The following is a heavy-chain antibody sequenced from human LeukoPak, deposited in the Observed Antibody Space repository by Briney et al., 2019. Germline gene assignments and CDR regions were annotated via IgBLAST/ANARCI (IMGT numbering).Heavy chain of an antibody. CDR2: INHSGST. V-gene: IGHV4-34*01. CDR3: ARGGDSSGYYYQYGMDV. D-gene: IGHD3-22*01. Sequence: PSETLSLTCAISGGSFSGYYWSWIREPPGKGLEWIGEINHSGSTNYNPSLKSRVTISVDTSKIQFSLRLSSVTAADTALYYCARGGDSSGYYYQYGMDVWGQGTTVTVSS. CDR1: GGSFSGYY. J-gene: IGHJ6*02.